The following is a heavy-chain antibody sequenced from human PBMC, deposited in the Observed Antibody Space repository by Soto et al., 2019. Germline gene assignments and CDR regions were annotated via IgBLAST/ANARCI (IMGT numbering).Heavy chain of an antibody. V-gene: IGHV3-48*02. CDR2: ISGSSSNI. D-gene: IGHD1-7*01. CDR1: GFTFSPYS. Sequence: PGGSLRLSCAASGFTFSPYSINWGRQAPGKGLEWLAHISGSSSNIFYADSVKGRFTISRDNAKKSLYLQMNSLRDEDTAVYYCARPITGSTFRNYGMDVWGQGTTGTVSS. J-gene: IGHJ6*02. CDR3: ARPITGSTFRNYGMDV.